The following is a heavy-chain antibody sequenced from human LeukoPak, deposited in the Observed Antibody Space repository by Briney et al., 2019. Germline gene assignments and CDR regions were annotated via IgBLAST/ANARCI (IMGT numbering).Heavy chain of an antibody. CDR1: GFTFGTYW. CDR3: GRERNFYYMDV. Sequence: GGSLRLSCVASGFTFGTYWMHWVRQGPEKGLVWVEGITNDGTTGYADSVKGRFTISRDSAKSTVYLQMSSLSSEDTAVYYCGRERNFYYMDVWGKGTTVTVSS. V-gene: IGHV3-74*01. CDR2: ITNDGTT. J-gene: IGHJ6*03.